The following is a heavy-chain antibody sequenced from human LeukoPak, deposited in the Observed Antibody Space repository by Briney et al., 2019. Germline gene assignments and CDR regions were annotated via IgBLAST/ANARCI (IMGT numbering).Heavy chain of an antibody. D-gene: IGHD4-23*01. CDR1: GFAFSSYG. CDR2: IPYDGLNK. J-gene: IGHJ4*02. Sequence: GGSLRLSCAASGFAFSSYGMHWVRQAPGKGLEWVALIPYDGLNKYYADSVRGRFTISRDNSKDTLYLQINSLRTEDTAVYYCAKDVKWQLLAKYCDHWGLGTLVTVSS. CDR3: AKDVKWQLLAKYCDH. V-gene: IGHV3-30*02.